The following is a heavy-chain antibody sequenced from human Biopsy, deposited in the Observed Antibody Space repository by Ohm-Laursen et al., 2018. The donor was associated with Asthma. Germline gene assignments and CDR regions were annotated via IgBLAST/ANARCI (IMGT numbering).Heavy chain of an antibody. Sequence: SSVKVSCKSLGGTFNTYVIGWARQAPGQGLEWMGGINSVFGTTTYPQKFQDRVTITADDSTSTVYMELSSLRSEDTAVYYCARKAGSCISRTCYSLDFWGQGTLVTVSS. D-gene: IGHD2-2*01. V-gene: IGHV1-69*01. CDR2: INSVFGTT. CDR3: ARKAGSCISRTCYSLDF. CDR1: GGTFNTYV. J-gene: IGHJ4*02.